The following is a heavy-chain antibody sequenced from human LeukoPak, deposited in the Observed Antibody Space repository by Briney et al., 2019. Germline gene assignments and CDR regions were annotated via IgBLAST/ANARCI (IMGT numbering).Heavy chain of an antibody. CDR3: ARSIWTITMVRGANTRGVDY. CDR2: ISSSSSYI. J-gene: IGHJ4*02. D-gene: IGHD3-10*01. Sequence: KTGGSLRLSCAACGFTFSSYGMNWVRQAPGKGLEWVSFISSSSSYIYYADSVKGRFTISRDNAKNSLYLQMNSLRAEDTAVYYCARSIWTITMVRGANTRGVDYWGQGTLVTVSS. V-gene: IGHV3-21*01. CDR1: GFTFSSYG.